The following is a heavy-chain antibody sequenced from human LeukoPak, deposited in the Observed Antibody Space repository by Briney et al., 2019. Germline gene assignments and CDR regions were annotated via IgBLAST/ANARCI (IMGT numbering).Heavy chain of an antibody. CDR2: IYYSGST. V-gene: IGHV4-59*01. D-gene: IGHD3-10*01. Sequence: SETLSLTCTVSGGSISSDYWSLIRQPPAKGLEWIGYIYYSGSTNYNPSLKSRVTISVDTSKNQFSLKLSSVTAADTAVYYCASSRSAGLWFGWGQGTLVTVSS. J-gene: IGHJ4*02. CDR3: ASSRSAGLWFG. CDR1: GGSISSDY.